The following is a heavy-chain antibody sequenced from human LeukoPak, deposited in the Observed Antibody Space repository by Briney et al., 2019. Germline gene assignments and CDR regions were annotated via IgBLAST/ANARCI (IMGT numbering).Heavy chain of an antibody. V-gene: IGHV3-74*01. CDR3: ARDHGSSSLYYYYGMDV. D-gene: IGHD6-6*01. J-gene: IGHJ6*02. CDR1: GFTFSSYW. CDR2: INSDGSST. Sequence: PGGSLRLSCAASGFTFSSYWMDWVRQAPGKGVVWVSRINSDGSSTSYADSVKGRFTISRDNAKNTLYLQMNSLRAEDTAVYYCARDHGSSSLYYYYGMDVWGQGTTVTVSS.